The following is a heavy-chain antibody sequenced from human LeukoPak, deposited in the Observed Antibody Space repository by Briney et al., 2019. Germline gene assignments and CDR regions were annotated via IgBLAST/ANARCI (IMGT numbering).Heavy chain of an antibody. CDR1: GYTFTSYY. J-gene: IGHJ4*02. CDR2: INPSGGST. CDR3: AADPGNSTFFEY. Sequence: ASVKVSCKASGYTFTSYYMHWARQAPGQGLEWMGIINPSGGSTSYAQKFQGRVTMTRDMSTSTAYLELSSLRSEDTAVYYCAADPGNSTFFEYWGQGTLVTVSS. D-gene: IGHD1-7*01. V-gene: IGHV1-46*01.